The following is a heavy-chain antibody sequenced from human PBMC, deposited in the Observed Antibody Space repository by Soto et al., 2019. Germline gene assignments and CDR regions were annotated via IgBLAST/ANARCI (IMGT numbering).Heavy chain of an antibody. V-gene: IGHV5-51*01. J-gene: IGHJ5*02. CDR2: IYPGDSDT. D-gene: IGHD1-26*01. Sequence: GESLKISCKGSGYSFTSYWIGWVRQMPGKGLEWMGIIYPGDSDTRYSPSFQGQVTISADKSISTAYLQWSSLKASDTAMYYCARRGLWWERLSGDWFDPWGQGTLVTVSS. CDR3: ARRGLWWERLSGDWFDP. CDR1: GYSFTSYW.